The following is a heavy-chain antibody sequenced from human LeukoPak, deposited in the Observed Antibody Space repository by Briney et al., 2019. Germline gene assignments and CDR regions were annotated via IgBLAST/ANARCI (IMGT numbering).Heavy chain of an antibody. CDR1: GFTFSSYE. CDR2: ISSSGSTI. Sequence: GGSLRLSCAASGFTFSSYETNWVRQAPGKGLEWVPYISSSGSTIYYADSVKGRFTISRDNAKNSLYLQMNSLRAEDTAVYYCARLYYDFWGYYGMDVWGQGTTVTVSS. D-gene: IGHD3-3*01. J-gene: IGHJ6*02. CDR3: ARLYYDFWGYYGMDV. V-gene: IGHV3-48*03.